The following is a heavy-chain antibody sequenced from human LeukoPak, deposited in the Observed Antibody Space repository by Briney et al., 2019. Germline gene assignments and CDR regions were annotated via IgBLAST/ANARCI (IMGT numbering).Heavy chain of an antibody. V-gene: IGHV4-34*01. D-gene: IGHD3-22*01. CDR2: INHSGST. CDR3: ARAHDYYDSSGYRQLYFDY. Sequence: PSETLSLTCAVYGGSFSGYYWSWIRQPPGKGLEWIGEINHSGSTNYNPSLKSRVTISVDTSKNQFSLKLSSVTAADTAVHYCARAHDYYDSSGYRQLYFDYWGQGTLVTVSS. J-gene: IGHJ4*02. CDR1: GGSFSGYY.